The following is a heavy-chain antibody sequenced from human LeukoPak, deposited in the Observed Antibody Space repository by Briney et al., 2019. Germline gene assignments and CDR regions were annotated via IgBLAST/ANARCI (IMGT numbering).Heavy chain of an antibody. D-gene: IGHD5-24*01. J-gene: IGHJ4*02. CDR1: GGSLSSGGYY. CDR2: IFYTGST. Sequence: SQTLSLTCTVSGGSLSSGGYYWSWIRQHPGKGLEWIGYIFYTGSTYYNPSLKSRVTISVDTSKNQFSLKLSSVTAADTAVYYCARRAEVATIYNFGYWGQGTLVTVSS. V-gene: IGHV4-31*03. CDR3: ARRAEVATIYNFGY.